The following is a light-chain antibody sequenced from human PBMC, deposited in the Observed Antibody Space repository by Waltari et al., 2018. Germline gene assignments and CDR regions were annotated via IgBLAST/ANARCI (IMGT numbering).Light chain of an antibody. Sequence: DIQMTQSPSTLSASVGDRVNIICRASQSISGWLAWYQQKPGKAPKLLSHHASTLQGGVPARFSGSGSGTEFTLSISSLQPDDFATYYCQQYYSYPYTFGHVTKLEFK. CDR2: HAS. CDR3: QQYYSYPYT. V-gene: IGKV1-5*02. J-gene: IGKJ2*01. CDR1: QSISGW.